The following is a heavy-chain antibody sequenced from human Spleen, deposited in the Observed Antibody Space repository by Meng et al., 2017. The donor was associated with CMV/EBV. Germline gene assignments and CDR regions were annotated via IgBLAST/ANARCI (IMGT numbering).Heavy chain of an antibody. CDR1: GFAFSSYS. V-gene: IGHV3-21*01. J-gene: IGHJ3*02. D-gene: IGHD2-21*01. CDR2: ISSSSSYI. CDR3: AKSDWDAFDI. Sequence: GGSLRLSCAASGFAFSSYSMNWVRQAPGKGLEWVSSISSSSSYIYYADSVKGRFTISRDNAKNSLYLQMNSLRAEDTAVYYCAKSDWDAFDIWGQGTMVTVSS.